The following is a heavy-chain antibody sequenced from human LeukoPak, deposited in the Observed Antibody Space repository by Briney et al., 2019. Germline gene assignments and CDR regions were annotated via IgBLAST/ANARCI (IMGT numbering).Heavy chain of an antibody. CDR2: ISSNGGST. CDR1: GFTFRSYA. Sequence: GGSLRLSCSASGFTFRSYAMHWVRQARGKGLEYVSAISSNGGSTYYADSVKGRFTITRDNSKNTLYLQMSSRRAEDTAVYYCVKDRGSGWYFDYWGQGTLVTVSS. J-gene: IGHJ4*02. CDR3: VKDRGSGWYFDY. V-gene: IGHV3-64D*06. D-gene: IGHD6-19*01.